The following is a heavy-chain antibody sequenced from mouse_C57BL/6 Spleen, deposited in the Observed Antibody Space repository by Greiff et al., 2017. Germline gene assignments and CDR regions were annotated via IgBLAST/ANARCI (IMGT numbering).Heavy chain of an antibody. J-gene: IGHJ1*03. V-gene: IGHV5-16*01. CDR3: ARDWDYGEWYFDV. CDR1: GFTFSDYY. Sequence: DVKLVESEGGLVQPGSSMKLSCTASGFTFSDYYMAWVRQVPEKGLEWVANINYDGSSTYYLDSLKSRFIISRDNAKNILYLQMSSLKSEDTATYYCARDWDYGEWYFDVWGTGTTVTVSS. D-gene: IGHD1-1*01. CDR2: INYDGSST.